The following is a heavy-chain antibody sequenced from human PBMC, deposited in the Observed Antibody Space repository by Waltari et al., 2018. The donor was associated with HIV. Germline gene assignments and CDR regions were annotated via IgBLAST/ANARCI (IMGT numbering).Heavy chain of an antibody. J-gene: IGHJ4*02. Sequence: EVHLVESGGGSVQPGGTLRLSCAASGFIFRSFWMNWVRQAPGRGREWVANMGPDGSAIRYVDSVKGRFTVSRDNAANSLHLQMDSVTPEDTAIYYCAGWFGDYNYWGQGILVSVSS. D-gene: IGHD3-10*01. V-gene: IGHV3-7*01. CDR3: AGWFGDYNY. CDR2: MGPDGSAI. CDR1: GFIFRSFW.